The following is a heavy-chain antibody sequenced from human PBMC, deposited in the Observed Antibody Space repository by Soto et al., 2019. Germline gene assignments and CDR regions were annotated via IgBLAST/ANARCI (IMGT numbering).Heavy chain of an antibody. CDR3: ATRIGNIGWYWLDT. Sequence: QMHLVQSGPEVKRPGTSLKVSCKASGFTFSSSAVQWVRQARGQGLEWIGWIVLGNGNTNYAQKFQERVTITRDMSKSTAYMEVRSLTFEDTAVYYCATRIGNIGWYWLDTWGQGTLVTVSS. CDR2: IVLGNGNT. J-gene: IGHJ5*02. D-gene: IGHD6-19*01. CDR1: GFTFSSSA. V-gene: IGHV1-58*01.